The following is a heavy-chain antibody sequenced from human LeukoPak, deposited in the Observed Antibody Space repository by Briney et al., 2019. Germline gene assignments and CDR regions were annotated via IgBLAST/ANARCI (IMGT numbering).Heavy chain of an antibody. J-gene: IGHJ4*02. CDR1: GFTFSSYW. Sequence: PGGSLRLSCAASGFTFSSYWMSWVRQAPGKGLEWVANIKQDGSEKYYVDSVKGRFTISRDNAKNSLYLQMNSLRAEDTAVYYCARAPQVVPAAPNEFDYWGQGTLVTVSS. D-gene: IGHD2-2*01. CDR3: ARAPQVVPAAPNEFDY. CDR2: IKQDGSEK. V-gene: IGHV3-7*01.